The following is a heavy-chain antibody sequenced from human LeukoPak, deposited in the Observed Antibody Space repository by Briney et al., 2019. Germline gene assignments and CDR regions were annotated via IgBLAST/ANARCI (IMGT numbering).Heavy chain of an antibody. CDR1: GGSIRSSYYY. CDR3: AIIWFGEYPFDY. V-gene: IGHV4-39*01. J-gene: IGHJ4*02. CDR2: IYDSGST. D-gene: IGHD3-10*01. Sequence: SETLSLTCTVSGGSIRSSYYYWGWIRQPPGKGLEWIGSIYDSGSTYYNPSLKSRVTISVDTSKNQFSLKLNSVTAADTAVYYCAIIWFGEYPFDYWGQGTLVTVSS.